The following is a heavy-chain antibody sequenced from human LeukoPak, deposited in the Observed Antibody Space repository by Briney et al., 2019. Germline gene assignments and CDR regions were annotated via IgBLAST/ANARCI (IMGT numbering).Heavy chain of an antibody. CDR3: ARVPAADYYYYQVDV. D-gene: IGHD2-2*01. Sequence: PGGSLRLSCAASGFTFGSYWMSWVRQTPGKGLEWVANIKQDGGEKYYVDSVRGRFTISRENAENSLFLQMNSLRAEDTAVYYCARVPAADYYYYQVDVWGKGTTVTVSS. CDR2: IKQDGGEK. CDR1: GFTFGSYW. V-gene: IGHV3-7*01. J-gene: IGHJ6*03.